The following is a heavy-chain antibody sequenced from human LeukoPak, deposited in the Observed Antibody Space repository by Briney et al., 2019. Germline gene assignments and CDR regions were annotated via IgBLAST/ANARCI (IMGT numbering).Heavy chain of an antibody. CDR2: IYYSGST. CDR3: ARARARYSGSYYGYYFDY. V-gene: IGHV4-59*01. CDR1: GGPISDYY. D-gene: IGHD1-26*01. Sequence: SETLSLTCTVSGGPISDYYWSWIRQPPGKGLEWIGYIYYSGSTNYNPSLKSRVTISVDTSKNQFSLKLSSVTAADTAVYYCARARARYSGSYYGYYFDYWGQGTLVTVSS. J-gene: IGHJ4*02.